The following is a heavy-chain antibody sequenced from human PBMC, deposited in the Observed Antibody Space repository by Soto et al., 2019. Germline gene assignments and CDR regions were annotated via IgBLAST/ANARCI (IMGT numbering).Heavy chain of an antibody. CDR2: ISSSSSYI. CDR1: GFTFSSYS. Sequence: GGSLRLSCAASGFTFSSYSMNWVRQAPGKGLEWVSSISSSSSYIYYADSVKGRFTISRDNAKNSLYLQMNSLRAEDTAVYYCARDVAVTTGEYYFDYWGQGTLVTVSS. J-gene: IGHJ4*02. D-gene: IGHD2-21*02. V-gene: IGHV3-21*01. CDR3: ARDVAVTTGEYYFDY.